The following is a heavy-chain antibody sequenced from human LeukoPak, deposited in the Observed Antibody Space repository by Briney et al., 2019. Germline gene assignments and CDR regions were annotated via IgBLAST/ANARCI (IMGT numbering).Heavy chain of an antibody. Sequence: ASVKVSCKASGYTFTSYDINWVRQATGQGLEWMGWMNPNSGNTGYAQKFQGRVTMTRNTSISTAYMELSSLRSEDTAVSYCVVVPAASGAYYYYYMNVWGKGTTVTVSS. J-gene: IGHJ6*03. CDR1: GYTFTSYD. CDR2: MNPNSGNT. D-gene: IGHD2-2*01. CDR3: VVVPAASGAYYYYYMNV. V-gene: IGHV1-8*01.